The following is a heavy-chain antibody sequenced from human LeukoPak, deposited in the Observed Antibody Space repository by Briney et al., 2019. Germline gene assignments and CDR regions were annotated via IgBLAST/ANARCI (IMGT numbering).Heavy chain of an antibody. CDR3: AKLTLAATGFDY. V-gene: IGHV5-51*01. J-gene: IGHJ4*02. CDR1: GYSITSYW. Sequence: GESLKISCKGSGYSITSYWITWVRQMPGKGLEWMGIIYPGDSDTKYSPSFQGQVTISADKSFSTTYLQWSSLKASDTAMYYRAKLTLAATGFDYWGQGTLVTVSS. D-gene: IGHD6-13*01. CDR2: IYPGDSDT.